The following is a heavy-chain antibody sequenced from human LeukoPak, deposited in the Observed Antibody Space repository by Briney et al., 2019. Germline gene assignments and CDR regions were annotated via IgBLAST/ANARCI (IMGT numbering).Heavy chain of an antibody. CDR3: AKVGSDSSYGMDV. Sequence: PGGSLRLSCAASGFTFSSYGMHWVRQAPGKGLEWVAVISYDGSNKYYADSVKGRFTISRDNSKNTLYLQMNSLRAEDTAVYYCAKVGSDSSYGMDVWGQGTTVTVSS. CDR2: ISYDGSNK. J-gene: IGHJ6*02. V-gene: IGHV3-30*18. CDR1: GFTFSSYG. D-gene: IGHD3-10*01.